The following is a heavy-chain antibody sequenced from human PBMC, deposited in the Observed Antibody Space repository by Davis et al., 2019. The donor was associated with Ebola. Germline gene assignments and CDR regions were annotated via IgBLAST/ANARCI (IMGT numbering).Heavy chain of an antibody. Sequence: AASVKVSCKASGYTFTSYAMHWVRQAPGQRLEWMGWINAGNGNTKYSQKFQGRVTITRDTSTSTAYMELRSLRSDDTAVYYCARQYRFDGSDYRDNWFDPWGQGTLVTVSS. CDR1: GYTFTSYA. CDR2: INAGNGNT. D-gene: IGHD3-22*01. V-gene: IGHV1-3*01. CDR3: ARQYRFDGSDYRDNWFDP. J-gene: IGHJ5*02.